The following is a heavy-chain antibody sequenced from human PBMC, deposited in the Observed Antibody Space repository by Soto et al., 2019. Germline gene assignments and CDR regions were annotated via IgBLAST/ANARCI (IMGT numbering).Heavy chain of an antibody. CDR3: ASTLYDFWSGPFDY. CDR1: GFNFRSYA. J-gene: IGHJ4*02. CDR2: IKQDGSEK. Sequence: GGSLRLSCKASGFNFRSYAMSWVRQAPGKGLEWVANIKQDGSEKYYVDSVKGRFTISRDNAKNSLYLQMNSLRAEDTAVYYCASTLYDFWSGPFDYWGQGTLVTVSS. D-gene: IGHD3-3*01. V-gene: IGHV3-7*03.